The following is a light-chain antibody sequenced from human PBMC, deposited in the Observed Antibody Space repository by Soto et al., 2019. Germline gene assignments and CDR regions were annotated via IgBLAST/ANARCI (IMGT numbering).Light chain of an antibody. V-gene: IGKV1-5*01. J-gene: IGKJ1*01. Sequence: DIQMTQSPSTLSASVGDRVTITCRASQSISSWLAWYQQKPGKAPKLLIYDASSLESGVPSRFSGSGSGTEFTLTISSLQPDDFATYYCQQCNTFWTFGQGTKVDNK. CDR3: QQCNTFWT. CDR2: DAS. CDR1: QSISSW.